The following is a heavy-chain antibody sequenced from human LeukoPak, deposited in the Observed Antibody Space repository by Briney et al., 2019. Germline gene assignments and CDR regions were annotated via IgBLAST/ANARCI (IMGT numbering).Heavy chain of an antibody. CDR1: GYTLTELS. CDR2: LDPVDGET. Sequence: ASVKGSCEVSGYTLTELSMHWVRQAPGKGLEWMGGLDPVDGETIYAQKFQGRVTITADESTSTAYMELSSLRSEDTAVYYCARGSPALIVVGEGFDPWGQGTLVTVSS. CDR3: ARGSPALIVVGEGFDP. J-gene: IGHJ5*02. V-gene: IGHV1-24*01. D-gene: IGHD2-15*01.